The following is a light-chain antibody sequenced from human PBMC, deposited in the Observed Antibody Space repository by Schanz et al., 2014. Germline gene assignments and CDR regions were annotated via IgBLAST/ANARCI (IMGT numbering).Light chain of an antibody. Sequence: EIVLTQSPGTLSLSPGERATLSCRASQSVSRDHLAWYQQKPGQAPRLLIYGASSRATGIPDRFSGSGSGTDFTLTIRRLEPEDFAVYYCQQSGRSRLTFGGGTKVEIK. CDR3: QQSGRSRLT. CDR1: QSVSRDH. J-gene: IGKJ4*01. V-gene: IGKV3-20*01. CDR2: GAS.